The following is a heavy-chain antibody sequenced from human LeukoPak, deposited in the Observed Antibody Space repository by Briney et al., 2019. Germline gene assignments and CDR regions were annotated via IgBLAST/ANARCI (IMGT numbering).Heavy chain of an antibody. CDR2: IRSKAYGGTG. CDR3: TTYCSSTSCYTFDY. Sequence: GGSLRLSCAASGFTFSSYSMNWVRQAPGKGLEWVGFIRSKAYGGTGEYAASVKGRFTISRDDSKSIAYLQMNSLKTEDTAMYYCTTYCSSTSCYTFDYWGQGTLVTVSS. V-gene: IGHV3-49*04. J-gene: IGHJ4*02. CDR1: GFTFSSYS. D-gene: IGHD2-2*02.